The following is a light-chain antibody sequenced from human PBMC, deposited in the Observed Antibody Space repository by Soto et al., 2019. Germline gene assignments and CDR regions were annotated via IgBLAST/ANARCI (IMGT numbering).Light chain of an antibody. V-gene: IGLV2-14*03. J-gene: IGLJ2*01. Sequence: QSALTQPASVSGSRGQSITISCTGTSSDVGAYNYVSWYQQHPGKAPKLMIYDVSKRPSGVSIRFSGSKSGNTASLTISGLQAEDEADYYCNSYTSSSTLVFGGGTKVTVL. CDR3: NSYTSSSTLV. CDR1: SSDVGAYNY. CDR2: DVS.